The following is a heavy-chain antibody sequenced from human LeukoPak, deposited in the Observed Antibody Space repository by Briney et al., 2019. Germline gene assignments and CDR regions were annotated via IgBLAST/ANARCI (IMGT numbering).Heavy chain of an antibody. J-gene: IGHJ6*03. V-gene: IGHV4-39*07. Sequence: SETLSLTCTVSGGSISSSSDYWGWIRQPPGKGLEWIGSIYYSGSTYYNPSLKSRVTISVDTSKNQFSLKLSSVTAADTAVYYCARGPGVAYYYYYYMDVWGKGTTVTVSS. CDR1: GGSISSSSDY. CDR3: ARGPGVAYYYYYYMDV. D-gene: IGHD3-3*01. CDR2: IYYSGST.